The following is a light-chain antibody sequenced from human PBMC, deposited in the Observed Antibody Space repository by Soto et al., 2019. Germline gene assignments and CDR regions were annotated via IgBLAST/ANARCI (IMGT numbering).Light chain of an antibody. CDR1: QEINSL. J-gene: IGKJ4*01. CDR2: AAS. Sequence: QLTQSPFPLSASGGERGTITCPASQEINSLLARYQQKPGNAPKSLIYAASSLPTGVPSRFSGSESGTDFTLTISNLQPEDSATYYCQQYNIYPLTFGGGTKVEIK. CDR3: QQYNIYPLT. V-gene: IGKV1D-16*01.